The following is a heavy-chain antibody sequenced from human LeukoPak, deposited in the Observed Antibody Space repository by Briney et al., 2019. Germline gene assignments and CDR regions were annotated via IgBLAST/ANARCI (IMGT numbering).Heavy chain of an antibody. CDR1: GFTFSSYA. CDR3: ARDLRGVGGTRNDAFDI. V-gene: IGHV3-64*01. J-gene: IGHJ3*02. Sequence: GGSLRLSCAASGFTFSSYAMHWVRQAPGKGLEYVSAISSNGGSTYYANSVKVRFTISRDNSKNTLYLQMGSLRAEDMAVYYCARDLRGVGGTRNDAFDIWGQGTMVTVSS. D-gene: IGHD1-26*01. CDR2: ISSNGGST.